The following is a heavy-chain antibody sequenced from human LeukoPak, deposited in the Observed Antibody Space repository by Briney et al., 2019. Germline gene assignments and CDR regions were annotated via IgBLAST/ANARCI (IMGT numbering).Heavy chain of an antibody. J-gene: IGHJ4*02. V-gene: IGHV1-69*13. D-gene: IGHD3-22*01. CDR1: GDTFSNQA. CDR2: IIPIFGTA. CDR3: ARRTYYYDSSGYL. Sequence: GASVKVSCKASGDTFSNQAINWVRQAPGQGLEWMGGIIPIFGTANYAQKFQGRVTITADESTSTAYMELSSLRSEDTAVYYCARRTYYYDSSGYLWGQGTLVTVSS.